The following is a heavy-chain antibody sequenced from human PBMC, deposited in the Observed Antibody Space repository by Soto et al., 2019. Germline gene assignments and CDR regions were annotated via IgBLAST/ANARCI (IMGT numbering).Heavy chain of an antibody. CDR2: MNPNSGNT. D-gene: IGHD6-6*01. V-gene: IGHV1-8*02. CDR1: GYTFTSYD. J-gene: IGHJ3*02. CDR3: ARGEYSSSGAFDI. Sequence: ASVKVSCKASGYTFTSYDINWVRQATGQGLEWMGWMNPNSGNTGYAQNFQGRVTMNRNTSISTAYMDLDSLRSEDTAVDYCARGEYSSSGAFDIWGQGTMVTVSS.